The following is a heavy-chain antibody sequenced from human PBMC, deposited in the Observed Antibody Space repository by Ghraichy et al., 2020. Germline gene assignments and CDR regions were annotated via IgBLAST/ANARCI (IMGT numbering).Heavy chain of an antibody. J-gene: IGHJ4*02. CDR1: GFTFSIYA. CDR2: ISGSGGST. V-gene: IGHV3-23*01. CDR3: AKAPGSAIFGVIIRDHYFHY. Sequence: ETLSLTCAASGFTFSIYAMSWVRQAPGKGLEWVSAISGSGGSTYYADSVKGRFTISRDNSKHTLYLQMNSLRAEDTAVYYCAKAPGSAIFGVIIRDHYFHYCCQPSLATVPP. D-gene: IGHD3-3*01.